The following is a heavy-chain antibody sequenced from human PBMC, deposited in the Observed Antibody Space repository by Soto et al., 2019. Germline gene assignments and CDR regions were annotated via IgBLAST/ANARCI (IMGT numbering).Heavy chain of an antibody. CDR2: MYNTGST. CDR3: ARDLWGYCGTDCYPLDV. V-gene: IGHV4-59*01. Sequence: PSETLSLTCTVSGGSISRYYWSWTRQPPWKGLEWIGYMYNTGSTVYNPPFKSRVTISVDTSKNQFSLKLNSVTAADTAVYYCARDLWGYCGTDCYPLDVWGQGTTVTIS. J-gene: IGHJ6*02. CDR1: GGSISRYY. D-gene: IGHD2-21*02.